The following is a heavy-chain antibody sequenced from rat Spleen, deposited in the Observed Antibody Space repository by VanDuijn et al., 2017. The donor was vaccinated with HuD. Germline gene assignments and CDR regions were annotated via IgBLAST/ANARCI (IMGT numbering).Heavy chain of an antibody. Sequence: EVQLVESGGGLVQPGRSLKFSCAASGFIFSNYDMAWVRQAPTKGLEWVASISPSGGNTYYRDSVKGRFTVSRDNAKHTLYLQMDSLRSEDTATYYCARRRVYNLYFDCWGQGVMVTVSS. V-gene: IGHV5S13*01. CDR2: ISPSGGNT. CDR3: ARRRVYNLYFDC. CDR1: GFIFSNYD. J-gene: IGHJ2*01. D-gene: IGHD1-4*01.